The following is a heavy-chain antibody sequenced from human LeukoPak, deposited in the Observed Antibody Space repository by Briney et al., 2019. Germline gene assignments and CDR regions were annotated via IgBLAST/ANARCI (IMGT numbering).Heavy chain of an antibody. CDR3: ASPTEIYYDSSGYYSNWFDP. V-gene: IGHV1-2*06. D-gene: IGHD3-22*01. Sequence: ASVKVSCKASGGTFSSYAISWVRQAPGQGLEWMGRINPNSGGTNYAQKFQGRVTMTRDTSISTAYMELSRLRSDDTAVYYCASPTEIYYDSSGYYSNWFDPWGQGTLVTVSS. CDR2: INPNSGGT. CDR1: GGTFSSYA. J-gene: IGHJ5*02.